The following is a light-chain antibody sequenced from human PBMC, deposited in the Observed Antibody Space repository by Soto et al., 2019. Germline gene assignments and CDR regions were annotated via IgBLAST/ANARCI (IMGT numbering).Light chain of an antibody. J-gene: IGKJ4*01. V-gene: IGKV3-11*01. CDR1: QSFRGL. CDR3: QQYHTSPLLT. CDR2: DAY. Sequence: EVVLTQSPVTLSLSPGERATLSCRASQSFRGLLAWYQQKPGQAPRLLIYDAYNRATGIPDRFIGSGSGTDFSLTISRLEPEDFAVYYCQQYHTSPLLTFGGGTRVEIK.